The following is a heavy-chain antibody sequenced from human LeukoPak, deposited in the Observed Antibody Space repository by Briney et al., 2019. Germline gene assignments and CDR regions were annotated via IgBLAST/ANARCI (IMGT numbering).Heavy chain of an antibody. J-gene: IGHJ4*02. D-gene: IGHD2-2*01. V-gene: IGHV4-39*01. CDR3: ARLGIVVVPADFDY. Sequence: SSETLSLTCTVSGGSISSSSYCWGWIRQPPGKGLEWIGSIYYSGSTYYNPSLKSRVTISVDTSKNQFSLKLSSVTAADTAVYYCARLGIVVVPADFDYWGQGTLVTVSS. CDR1: GGSISSSSYC. CDR2: IYYSGST.